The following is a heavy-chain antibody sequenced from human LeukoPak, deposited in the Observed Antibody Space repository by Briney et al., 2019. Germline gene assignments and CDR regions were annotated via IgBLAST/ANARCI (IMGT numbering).Heavy chain of an antibody. D-gene: IGHD3-10*01. V-gene: IGHV3-11*04. Sequence: GGSLRLSCAASGFTFSDYYMSWIRQAPGKGLEWVSYISSSGSTIYYADSVKGRFTISRDNAKNSLYLKMNSLRAEDTAVYYCARLRRDSMVRGADYYYMDVWGKGTTVTVSS. J-gene: IGHJ6*03. CDR1: GFTFSDYY. CDR2: ISSSGSTI. CDR3: ARLRRDSMVRGADYYYMDV.